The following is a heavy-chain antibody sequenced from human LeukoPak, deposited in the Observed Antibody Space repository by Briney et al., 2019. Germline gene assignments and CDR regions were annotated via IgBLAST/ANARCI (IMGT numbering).Heavy chain of an antibody. J-gene: IGHJ4*02. CDR3: ARDLYGTFDY. CDR1: GFTLSNYD. CDR2: FGIVGDT. D-gene: IGHD2-8*01. V-gene: IGHV3-13*01. Sequence: GGSLRLSCAASGFTLSNYDMHWVRQPLGKGLEWVSLFGIVGDTDHSGSVKGRFTISREDAKNSFFLQMNNLRVGDTAVYYCARDLYGTFDYWGQGTLVTVSS.